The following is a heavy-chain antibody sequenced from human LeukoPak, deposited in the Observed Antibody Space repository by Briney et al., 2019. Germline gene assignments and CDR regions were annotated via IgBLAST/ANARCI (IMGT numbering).Heavy chain of an antibody. CDR3: ARAFAHVGGYFDY. D-gene: IGHD2-15*01. Sequence: GSSVKVSCKASGGTFSSYAISWVRQAPGQGLEWMGRIIPIFGIANYAQKFQGRVTITADKSTSTAYMELSSLRSEDTAVYYCARAFAHVGGYFDYWGQGTLVTVSS. V-gene: IGHV1-69*04. CDR2: IIPIFGIA. CDR1: GGTFSSYA. J-gene: IGHJ4*02.